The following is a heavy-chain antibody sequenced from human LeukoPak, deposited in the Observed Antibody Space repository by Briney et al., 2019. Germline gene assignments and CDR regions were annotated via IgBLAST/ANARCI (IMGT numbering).Heavy chain of an antibody. D-gene: IGHD3-22*01. CDR1: GGSFSGYY. CDR2: INHSGST. V-gene: IGHV4-34*01. CDR3: ARGRRPDYCDSSGYYGY. Sequence: SETLSLTCAVYGGSFSGYYWSWIRQPPGKGLEWIGEINHSGSTNYNPSLKSRVTISVDTSKNQFSLKLSSVTAADTAVYYCARGRRPDYCDSSGYYGYWGQGTLVTVSS. J-gene: IGHJ4*02.